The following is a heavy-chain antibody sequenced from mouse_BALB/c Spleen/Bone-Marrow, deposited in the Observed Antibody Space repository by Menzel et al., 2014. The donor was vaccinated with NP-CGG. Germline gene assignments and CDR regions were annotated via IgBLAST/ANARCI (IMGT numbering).Heavy chain of an antibody. J-gene: IGHJ4*01. D-gene: IGHD2-14*01. CDR1: GYAFSSYW. Sequence: VKLMESGAELVRPGSSVKISCKASGYAFSSYWMNWVKRRPGQGLEWIGQIYPGDGDTNYNGNFMDKATLTVDRSSSTAFMQLSSLTSEDSAVYFCARWYRDPHFAMDYWGPGTSVTVSS. CDR2: IYPGDGDT. CDR3: ARWYRDPHFAMDY. V-gene: IGHV1-80*01.